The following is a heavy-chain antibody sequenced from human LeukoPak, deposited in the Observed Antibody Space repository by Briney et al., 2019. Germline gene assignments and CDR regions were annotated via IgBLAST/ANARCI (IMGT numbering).Heavy chain of an antibody. Sequence: KPSETLSLTCTVPGGSISSSGYYWGWIRQPPRKGLGGIGRIYYSGSTYYNPSLKSRVTISLDTSQNQFSLKLSSVTAADTAVYYCARQQSCSGGTCYFYFDSWGQGTLVTVSS. CDR1: GGSISSSGYY. CDR2: IYYSGST. J-gene: IGHJ4*02. D-gene: IGHD2-15*01. V-gene: IGHV4-39*01. CDR3: ARQQSCSGGTCYFYFDS.